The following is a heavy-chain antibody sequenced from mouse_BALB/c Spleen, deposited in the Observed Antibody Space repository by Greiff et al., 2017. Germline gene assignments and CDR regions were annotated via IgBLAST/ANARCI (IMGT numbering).Heavy chain of an antibody. CDR2: ISDGGSYT. V-gene: IGHV5-4*02. Sequence: EVQGVESGGGLVKPGGSLKLSCAASGFTFSDYYMYWVRQTPEKRLEWVATISDGGSYTYYPDSVKGRFTISRDNAKNNLYLQMSSLKSEDTAMYYCARSHSSGYVGAMDYWGQGTSVTVSS. D-gene: IGHD3-1*01. J-gene: IGHJ4*01. CDR3: ARSHSSGYVGAMDY. CDR1: GFTFSDYY.